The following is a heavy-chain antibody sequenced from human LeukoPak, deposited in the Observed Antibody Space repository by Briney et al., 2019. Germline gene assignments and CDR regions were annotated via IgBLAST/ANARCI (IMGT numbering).Heavy chain of an antibody. CDR2: ISYSGSA. D-gene: IGHD3-16*02. J-gene: IGHJ3*02. Sequence: SETLSLTCTVSGGSISSNSWSWIRQPPGKGLEWIGNISYSGSADYNPSLKSRVTISLDTPTNQFSLRLSSVTAADTAVYYCARAKKLSFVLDMWGQGTMVTVSS. CDR3: ARAKKLSFVLDM. CDR1: GGSISSNS. V-gene: IGHV4-59*01.